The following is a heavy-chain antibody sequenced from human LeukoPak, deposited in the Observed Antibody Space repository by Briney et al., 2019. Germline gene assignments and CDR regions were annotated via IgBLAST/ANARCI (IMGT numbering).Heavy chain of an antibody. CDR3: ARHGAPGLRYFDWWV. CDR1: GGSISSSSYY. CDR2: IYYSGST. Sequence: SETLSLTCTVSGGSISSSSYYWGWIRQPPGKGLEWIGSIYYSGSTYYNPSLKSRVTISVDTSKNQFSLKLSSVTAADTAVHYCARHGAPGLRYFDWWVWGQGTLVTVSS. D-gene: IGHD3-9*01. V-gene: IGHV4-39*01. J-gene: IGHJ4*02.